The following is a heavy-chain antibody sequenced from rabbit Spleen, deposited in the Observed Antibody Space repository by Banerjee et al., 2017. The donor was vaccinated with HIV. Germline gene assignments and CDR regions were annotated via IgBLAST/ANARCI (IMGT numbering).Heavy chain of an antibody. CDR2: VATGSSTA. CDR3: ARTLHYNPDL. D-gene: IGHD7-1*01. Sequence: QEHLKESGGGLVQPGGSLKLSCTASGFTLSSYYMNWVRQAPGKGLEWIGCVATGSSTAYYASWAKGRFTISKTSSTTVTLQMTSLTAADTATYFCARTLHYNPDLWGHGTLVTVS. J-gene: IGHJ4*01. CDR1: GFTLSSYYM. V-gene: IGHV1S45*01.